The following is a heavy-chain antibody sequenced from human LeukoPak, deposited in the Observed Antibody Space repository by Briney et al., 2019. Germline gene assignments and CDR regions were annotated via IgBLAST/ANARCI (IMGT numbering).Heavy chain of an antibody. D-gene: IGHD5-24*01. V-gene: IGHV4-39*01. CDR3: ARQVEGDFDY. CDR2: IYYSGST. J-gene: IGHJ4*02. CDR1: GGSISSSSYY. Sequence: PSETLSLTCTVSGGSISSSSYYWGWIRRPPGKGLEWIGSIYYSGSTYYNPSLKSRVTISVDTSKNQFSLKLSSVTAADTAVYYCARQVEGDFDYWGQGTLVTVSS.